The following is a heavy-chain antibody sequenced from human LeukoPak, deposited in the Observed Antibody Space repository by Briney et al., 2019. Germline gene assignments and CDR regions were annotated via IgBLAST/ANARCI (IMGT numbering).Heavy chain of an antibody. CDR3: ARVIYCSGGSCYDGAWFDP. D-gene: IGHD2-15*01. Sequence: KPSETLSLTCAVSGYSISSGYYWGWIRQPPGKGLEWIGIMYRSGSTYYNPSLKSRVTISVDTSKNQFSLKLSSVTAADTAVYYCARVIYCSGGSCYDGAWFDPWGQGTLVTVSS. CDR2: MYRSGST. J-gene: IGHJ5*02. CDR1: GYSISSGYY. V-gene: IGHV4-38-2*01.